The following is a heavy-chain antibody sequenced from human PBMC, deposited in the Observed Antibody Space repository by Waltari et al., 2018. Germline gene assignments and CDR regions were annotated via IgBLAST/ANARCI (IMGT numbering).Heavy chain of an antibody. J-gene: IGHJ5*02. Sequence: QVQLQQWGAGLLKPSETLSLTCAVYGGSFSGYYWSWIRQPPGKGLEWIGEINHSGSTNYNPSLKSRVTISVDTAKNQFSLKRSSVTAADTAVYYCATSYGRKEITRVQGQATWFDPWGQGTLVTVSS. CDR1: GGSFSGYY. D-gene: IGHD3-10*01. V-gene: IGHV4-34*01. CDR2: INHSGST. CDR3: ATSYGRKEITRVQGQATWFDP.